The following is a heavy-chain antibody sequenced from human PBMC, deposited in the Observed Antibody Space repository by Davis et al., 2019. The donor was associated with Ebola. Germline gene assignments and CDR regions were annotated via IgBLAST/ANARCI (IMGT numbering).Heavy chain of an antibody. Sequence: GESLKISCAASGSTFSNYVMHWVRHTPEKGLQWVSRISHDGGVTSYAASVKGRFTSSRDNADNTLYLQMNSLRAEDSAVYYCTRDLNLLFFDYWGQGTLVTVSS. CDR3: TRDLNLLFFDY. CDR1: GSTFSNYV. V-gene: IGHV3-74*01. J-gene: IGHJ4*02. CDR2: ISHDGGVT.